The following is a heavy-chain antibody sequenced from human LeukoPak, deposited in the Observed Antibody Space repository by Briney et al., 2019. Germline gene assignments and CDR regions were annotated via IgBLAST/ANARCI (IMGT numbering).Heavy chain of an antibody. Sequence: GGSLRLSCAASGFTFSSYAMHWVRQAPGKGREYVSAISSNGGSTYYANSVKGRFTISRDNSKNTLYLQMGSLRAEDMAVYYCARSRGFFNWGYNYFDYWGQGTLVTVSS. CDR3: ARSRGFFNWGYNYFDY. V-gene: IGHV3-64*01. D-gene: IGHD7-27*01. J-gene: IGHJ4*02. CDR1: GFTFSSYA. CDR2: ISSNGGST.